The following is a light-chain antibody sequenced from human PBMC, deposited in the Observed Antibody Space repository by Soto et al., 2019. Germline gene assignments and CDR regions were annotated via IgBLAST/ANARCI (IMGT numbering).Light chain of an antibody. Sequence: DVVMTQSPLSLPVTLGQPASISCMSSQSLVHSDGNTYLNWFQQRPGPSPRRLIYEVSNRDFGVLDRFSGSGFGTAFTLTIARVESEDGGVDYCMNGKHWPRTFGQGSTVDIK. CDR3: MNGKHWPRT. J-gene: IGKJ1*01. CDR1: QSLVHSDGNTY. CDR2: EVS. V-gene: IGKV2-30*02.